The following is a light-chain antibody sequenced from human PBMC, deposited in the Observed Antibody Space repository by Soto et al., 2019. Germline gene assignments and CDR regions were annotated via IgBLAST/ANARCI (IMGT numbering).Light chain of an antibody. V-gene: IGLV8-61*01. CDR2: NTD. CDR3: ALYMGGGVWV. Sequence: QTVVTQEPSFSVSLGRTVTLTCALTSGSVSTTYYPSWYQQTPGQAPRTLIYNTDKRSSGVPDRFSGSIVGNKAALTITGAQADDECDYYCALYMGGGVWVIGGGTKLTAL. J-gene: IGLJ3*02. CDR1: SGSVSTTYY.